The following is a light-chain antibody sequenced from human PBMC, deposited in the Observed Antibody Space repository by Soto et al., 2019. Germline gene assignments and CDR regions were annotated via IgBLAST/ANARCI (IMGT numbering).Light chain of an antibody. Sequence: QSALTQPPSESGTPGQRVTISCSGSRSNIGSNTVNWYQQLPGTAPKFLIYSNNQRPSGVPKRFSASKSGTSASLAISGLQSEDEADYYCATWDDSLNGHVVFGGGTQLTVL. CDR3: ATWDDSLNGHVV. CDR1: RSNIGSNT. J-gene: IGLJ2*01. V-gene: IGLV1-44*01. CDR2: SNN.